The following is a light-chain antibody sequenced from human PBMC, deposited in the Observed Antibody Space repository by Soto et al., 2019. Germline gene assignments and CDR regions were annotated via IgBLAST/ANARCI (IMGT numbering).Light chain of an antibody. J-gene: IGLJ2*01. CDR3: AAWDDSLNGPV. CDR1: SSNIGSNT. V-gene: IGLV1-44*01. CDR2: SNT. Sequence: QSVLTQPPSASGTPGQRVTISCSGSSSNIGSNTVNWYQQLPGTAPKLLIYSNTQRPSGVPDRFSGSKSVTSASLAISGLQSEDEADYYCAAWDDSLNGPVFGGGTKVTVL.